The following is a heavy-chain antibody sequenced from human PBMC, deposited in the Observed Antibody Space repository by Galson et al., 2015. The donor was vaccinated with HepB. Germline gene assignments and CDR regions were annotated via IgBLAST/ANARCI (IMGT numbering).Heavy chain of an antibody. CDR2: ST. D-gene: IGHD7-27*01. J-gene: IGHJ4*02. CDR3: VKGGGGSGLTGESLWPDY. V-gene: IGHV3-20*03. Sequence: STFYADSVKGRFTISRDNANNSLHLQMNSLRAEDTALYFCVKGGGGSGLTGESLWPDYWGQGTLVTVSS.